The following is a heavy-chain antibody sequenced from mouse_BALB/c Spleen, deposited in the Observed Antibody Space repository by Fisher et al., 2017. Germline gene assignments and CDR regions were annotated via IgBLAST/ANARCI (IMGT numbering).Heavy chain of an antibody. Sequence: RFTISRDNAKNTLYLQMSSLRSEDTAMYYCARHTILYAMDYWGQGTSVTVSS. CDR3: ARHTILYAMDY. V-gene: IGHV5-9-3*01. J-gene: IGHJ4*01.